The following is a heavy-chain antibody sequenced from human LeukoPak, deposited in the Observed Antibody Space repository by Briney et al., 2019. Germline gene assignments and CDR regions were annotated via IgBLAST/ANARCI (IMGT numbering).Heavy chain of an antibody. CDR1: GYTFTDYN. J-gene: IGHJ6*03. CDR3: ARDFLFYYYMDV. Sequence: GASVKVSCKTSGYTFTDYNLHWVRQAPGQRLEWMGIIKPSGGDTSYAQTFQGRVFMTRDTSTSTVYMELSSLKSEDTAVYYCARDFLFYYYMDVWGKGTTVTISS. CDR2: IKPSGGDT. D-gene: IGHD2-21*01. V-gene: IGHV1-46*01.